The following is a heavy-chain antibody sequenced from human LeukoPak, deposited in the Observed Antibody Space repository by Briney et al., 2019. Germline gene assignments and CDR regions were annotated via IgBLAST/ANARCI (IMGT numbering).Heavy chain of an antibody. CDR1: GFTFSSYA. CDR2: LSGSGGIK. CDR3: AKSLAPPVTGD. V-gene: IGHV3-23*01. Sequence: GGSLRLSCAAPGFTFSSYAMRWVRQAPGKGLEWVSTLSGSGGIKNYADSVKGRFTISRDSSKNTLYLQMDSLRVEDTAVYYCAKSLAPPVTGDWGQGTLVTVSS. D-gene: IGHD6-13*01. J-gene: IGHJ4*02.